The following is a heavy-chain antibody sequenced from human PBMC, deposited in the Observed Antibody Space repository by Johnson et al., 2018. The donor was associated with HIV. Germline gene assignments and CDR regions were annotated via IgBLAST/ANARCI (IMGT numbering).Heavy chain of an antibody. V-gene: IGHV3-30-3*01. CDR3: ARGGYNWNDFLNDAFDI. D-gene: IGHD1-1*01. J-gene: IGHJ3*02. CDR1: GFTFSSYA. Sequence: QEQLVESGGGVVQPGRSLRLSCADSGFTFSSYAIHWVRQAPGKGLEWVAVISYDGSNKYYADSVKGRFTISRDNSKNTLYLQMNSLRAEDTAVDYCARGGYNWNDFLNDAFDIWGQGTMVPVSS. CDR2: ISYDGSNK.